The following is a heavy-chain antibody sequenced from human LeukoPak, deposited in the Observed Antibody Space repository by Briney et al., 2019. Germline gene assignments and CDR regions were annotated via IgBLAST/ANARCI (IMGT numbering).Heavy chain of an antibody. CDR3: ARGNSGSHFDY. D-gene: IGHD1-26*01. J-gene: IGHJ4*02. Sequence: PGGSLRLSCAASGFTFSDYAMHWVRQAPGKGLEWVAVISYDGSNKFYADSVKGRFTISRDNSKNTLYMQTYSLRAADTAVYYCARGNSGSHFDYWGQGTLVTVSS. CDR1: GFTFSDYA. CDR2: ISYDGSNK. V-gene: IGHV3-30-3*01.